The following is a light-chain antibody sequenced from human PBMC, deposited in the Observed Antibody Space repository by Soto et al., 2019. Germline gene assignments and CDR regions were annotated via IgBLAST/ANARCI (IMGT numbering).Light chain of an antibody. V-gene: IGKV1-5*03. J-gene: IGKJ4*01. Sequence: IQKIQSPSTLSASVGDTVAITCRASQGVSVYLAWYEHKPGKAPKVLIHRTSTLESGVPSRFSGSGSGTEFTLTISDLEPDDFATYYCQQYSGTFLTFGGGTKV. CDR1: QGVSVY. CDR3: QQYSGTFLT. CDR2: RTS.